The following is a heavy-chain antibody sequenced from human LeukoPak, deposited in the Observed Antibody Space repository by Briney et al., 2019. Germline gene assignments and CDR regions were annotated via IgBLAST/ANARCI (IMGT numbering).Heavy chain of an antibody. V-gene: IGHV3-20*04. D-gene: IGHD6-19*01. Sequence: TGGSLRLSCAASGFTFDDYGMSWVRQAPGKGLEWVSGINWNGGSTGYADSVKGRFTISRDNAKNSLYLQMNSLRAEDTAVYYCASAVAGSSDYWGQGTLVTVSS. CDR1: GFTFDDYG. J-gene: IGHJ4*02. CDR2: INWNGGST. CDR3: ASAVAGSSDY.